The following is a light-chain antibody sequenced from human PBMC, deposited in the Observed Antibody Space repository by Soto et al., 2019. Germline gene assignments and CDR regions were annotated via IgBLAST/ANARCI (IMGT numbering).Light chain of an antibody. CDR1: SSDVGGYNY. V-gene: IGLV2-11*01. CDR3: CSYAGTRPYV. CDR2: DVS. Sequence: QSALTQPRSVSGSPGQSVTISCTGTSSDVGGYNYVSWYQQHPGKAPKLMIYDVSKRPSGVPDRFSGSKSGNTASLTISGLQAEDEADYYCCSYAGTRPYVLGTGTKVTVL. J-gene: IGLJ1*01.